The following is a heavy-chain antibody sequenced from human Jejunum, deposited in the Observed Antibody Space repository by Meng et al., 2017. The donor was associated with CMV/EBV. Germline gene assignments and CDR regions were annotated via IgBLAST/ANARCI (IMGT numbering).Heavy chain of an antibody. J-gene: IGHJ6*02. CDR1: EFSFSSHN. D-gene: IGHD2-2*01. Sequence: EFSFSSHNMNWVRQAPGKGLEWVASISTTSTYIYYADPVKGRFTISRDNAKNSPYLQMNSLRVEDTAVYYCANQMPWNYYYGMDLWGQGTTVTVSS. CDR3: ANQMPWNYYYGMDL. V-gene: IGHV3-21*01. CDR2: ISTTSTYI.